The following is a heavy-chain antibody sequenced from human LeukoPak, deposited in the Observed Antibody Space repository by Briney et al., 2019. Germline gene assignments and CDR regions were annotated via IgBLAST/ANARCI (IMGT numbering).Heavy chain of an antibody. CDR2: IKQDGSEK. J-gene: IGHJ4*02. Sequence: GGSLRLSCAASGFTFSSYWMQWVRQAPGKGLEWVANIKQDGSEKYCADSVKGRFIISRDNAKNALYLQMSSLRAEDTAIYYCARRYFDYWGQGTLVTVSS. V-gene: IGHV3-7*03. CDR3: ARRYFDY. CDR1: GFTFSSYW.